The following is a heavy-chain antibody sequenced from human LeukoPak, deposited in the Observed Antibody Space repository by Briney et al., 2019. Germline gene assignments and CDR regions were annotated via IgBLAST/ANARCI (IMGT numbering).Heavy chain of an antibody. V-gene: IGHV1-69*04. D-gene: IGHD2-15*01. CDR2: IIPILGIA. CDR3: VLKLGGTWNYYYYGMDV. J-gene: IGHJ6*04. Sequence: ASVKASCKASGRTFSSYAISWVRQAAGQGLEWLGRIIPILGIANYAQKFQGRVTIPADESTSTAYMELSSLRSEDTAVYYCVLKLGGTWNYYYYGMDVWGEGTTVTVSS. CDR1: GRTFSSYA.